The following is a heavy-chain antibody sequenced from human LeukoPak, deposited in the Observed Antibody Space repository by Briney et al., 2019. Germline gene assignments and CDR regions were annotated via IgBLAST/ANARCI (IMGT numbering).Heavy chain of an antibody. CDR2: INPSGGST. Sequence: ASVKVSCKASGYTVTSYYMHWVRQAPGQGLEWMGIINPSGGSTSYAQKFQGRVTMTRDMSTSTVYMELSSLRSEDTAVYYCARVVTMIVRDSDAFDIWGQGTMVTVSS. CDR1: GYTVTSYY. D-gene: IGHD3-22*01. CDR3: ARVVTMIVRDSDAFDI. V-gene: IGHV1-46*01. J-gene: IGHJ3*02.